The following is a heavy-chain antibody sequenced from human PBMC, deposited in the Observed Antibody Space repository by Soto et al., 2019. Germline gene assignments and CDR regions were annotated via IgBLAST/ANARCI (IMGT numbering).Heavy chain of an antibody. CDR2: ISAGASAI. J-gene: IGHJ4*02. CDR1: GLSVSDSG. CDR3: TIPRGYNGNYSPF. V-gene: IGHV3-48*02. Sequence: DVELVESGGGLVQPGGSLRLSCAVSGLSVSDSGMSWVRQAPGKGLEWIALISAGASAIYYAASLKGRFTISTDAANNSVSVQVSSLKDEDTAVYYGTIPRGYNGNYSPFWGQGTLVTVSP. D-gene: IGHD6-25*01.